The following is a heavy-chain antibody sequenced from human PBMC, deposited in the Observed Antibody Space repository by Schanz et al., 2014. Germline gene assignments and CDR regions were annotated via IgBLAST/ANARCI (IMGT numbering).Heavy chain of an antibody. CDR1: GFTFSTYW. V-gene: IGHV3-48*01. CDR2: ISSSSSTI. D-gene: IGHD5-12*01. CDR3: VRIYSGYSGGYLDY. J-gene: IGHJ4*02. Sequence: EVQLVESGGGLVQPGGSLRLSCAASGFTFSTYWMSWVRQAPGKGLEWVSYISSSSSTIYYADSVKGRFTISRDNAKNARYLQMNSLRAEDTAVYYCVRIYSGYSGGYLDYWGQGTLVTVSS.